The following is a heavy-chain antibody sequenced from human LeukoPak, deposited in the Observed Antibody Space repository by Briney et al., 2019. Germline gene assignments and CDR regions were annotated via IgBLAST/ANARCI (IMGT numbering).Heavy chain of an antibody. V-gene: IGHV3-33*05. Sequence: GGSLRLSCAASGLTFRRYGMHWVRQAPGKGLEWVAVISYDGSNKYYADSVKGRFTISRDNAKNSLYLQMKSLRAEDTAVYYCARGKTSQNIVTRKTYNWFDPWGQGTLVTVSS. J-gene: IGHJ5*02. CDR3: ARGKTSQNIVTRKTYNWFDP. D-gene: IGHD2/OR15-2a*01. CDR1: GLTFRRYG. CDR2: ISYDGSNK.